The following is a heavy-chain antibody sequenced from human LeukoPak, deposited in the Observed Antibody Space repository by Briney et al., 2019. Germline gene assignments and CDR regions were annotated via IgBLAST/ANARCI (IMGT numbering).Heavy chain of an antibody. J-gene: IGHJ4*02. CDR1: VYTFTNFY. V-gene: IGHV1-2*02. D-gene: IGHD2-2*01. CDR3: VRRPINCIITNCYVDY. CDR2: INPNSGDT. Sequence: AAVKVSCKASVYTFTNFYIHWVRQAPAQGLEWVGWINPNSGDTSYAREFQDRGPLTRDTSLSTAYMDLSRLRSDDTDVYCCVRRPINCIITNCYVDYWGQGTLVTVSS.